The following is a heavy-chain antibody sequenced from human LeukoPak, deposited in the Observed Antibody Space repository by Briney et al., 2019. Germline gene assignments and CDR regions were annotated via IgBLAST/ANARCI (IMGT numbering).Heavy chain of an antibody. V-gene: IGHV3-23*01. D-gene: IGHD3-10*01. CDR1: GFTFSSYA. CDR3: AKDSSLYGTYYFDY. J-gene: IGHJ4*02. Sequence: SGGSLRLSCAASGFTFSSYAMSWVRQAPGKGLEWVSAISGSGGSTYYADSVKGRFTISRDNSKNTLYLQMNSLRAEDTAVYYCAKDSSLYGTYYFDYWGQGTLVTVSS. CDR2: ISGSGGST.